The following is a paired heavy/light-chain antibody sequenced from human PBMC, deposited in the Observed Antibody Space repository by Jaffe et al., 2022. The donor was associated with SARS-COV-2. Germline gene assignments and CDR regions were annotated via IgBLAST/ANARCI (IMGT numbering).Heavy chain of an antibody. CDR2: IIPILGIA. CDR1: GGTFSSYT. D-gene: IGHD2-15*01. CDR3: ARDGVPYCSGGSCYSDAFDI. V-gene: IGHV1-69*08. J-gene: IGHJ3*02. Sequence: QVQLVQSGAEVKKPGSSVKVSCKASGGTFSSYTISWVRQAPGQGLEWMGRIIPILGIANYAQKFQGRVTITADKSTSTAYMELSSLRSEDTAVYYCARDGVPYCSGGSCYSDAFDIWGQGTMVTVSS.
Light chain of an antibody. V-gene: IGLV2-14*01. Sequence: QSALTQPASVSGSPGQSITISCTGTSSDVGGYNYVSWYQQHPGKAPKLMIYDVSNRPSGVSNRFSGSKSGNTASLTISGLQAEDEADYYCSSYTSSSTLDWVFGGGTKLTVL. CDR3: SSYTSSSTLDWV. CDR2: DVS. CDR1: SSDVGGYNY. J-gene: IGLJ3*02.